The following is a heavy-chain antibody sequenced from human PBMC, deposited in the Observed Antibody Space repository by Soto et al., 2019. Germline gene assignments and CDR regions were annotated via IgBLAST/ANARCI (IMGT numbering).Heavy chain of an antibody. J-gene: IGHJ5*02. CDR3: AREGSVSFPGHNWLDP. V-gene: IGHV4-31*03. CDR1: GGSISSGGYY. Sequence: KPSETLSLTCTVSGGSISSGGYYWSWIRQHPGKGLEWIGYIYYSGSTYYNPSLKSRVTISVDTSKNQFSLKLSSVTAADTAVYYCAREGSVSFPGHNWLDPWGQGTLVTVSS. CDR2: IYYSGST. D-gene: IGHD3-10*01.